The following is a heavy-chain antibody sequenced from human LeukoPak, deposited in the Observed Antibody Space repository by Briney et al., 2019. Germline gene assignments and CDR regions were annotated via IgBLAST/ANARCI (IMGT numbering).Heavy chain of an antibody. CDR2: VIPILDLA. D-gene: IGHD3-22*01. CDR3: ARPRGPPAYYSDSSPDYYSMDV. Sequence: ASVKVSCKASGGTFSSYAVSWVRQAPGQGLEWMGRVIPILDLANYAQKFQGRVTITADKSTSTAYMELSSLRFEDSAVYYCARPRGPPAYYSDSSPDYYSMDVWGQGTTVTVSS. CDR1: GGTFSSYA. V-gene: IGHV1-69*04. J-gene: IGHJ6*02.